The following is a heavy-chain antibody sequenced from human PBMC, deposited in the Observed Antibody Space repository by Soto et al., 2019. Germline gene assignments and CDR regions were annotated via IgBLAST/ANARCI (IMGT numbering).Heavy chain of an antibody. CDR3: ARGLSGYYGFDY. CDR2: IKGDETNT. CDR1: GFTFSSYW. Sequence: EVQLVESGGGLVQFGGSLRLSCAASGFTFSSYWMHWVRQVPGKGLVWVSRIKGDETNTGYADSVKGRFTISRDNVKNMLYLQMSSLRAEDTAVYYCARGLSGYYGFDYWGQGTLATVSP. D-gene: IGHD5-12*01. V-gene: IGHV3-74*01. J-gene: IGHJ4*02.